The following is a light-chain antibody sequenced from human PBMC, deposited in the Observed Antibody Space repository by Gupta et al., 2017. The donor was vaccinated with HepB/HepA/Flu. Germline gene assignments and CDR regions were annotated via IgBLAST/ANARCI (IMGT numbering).Light chain of an antibody. CDR1: QSVGGR. Sequence: DIVLTQSPATLSLSPGVRATLSCGASQSVGGRLAWYQQKPGQAPRLLIYDSSNRAAGVPARFSGSGFGTDFSLTITYLEPEDFAVYYCQQRDSWPYTFGQGTRLEIK. V-gene: IGKV3-11*01. CDR2: DSS. J-gene: IGKJ5*01. CDR3: QQRDSWPYT.